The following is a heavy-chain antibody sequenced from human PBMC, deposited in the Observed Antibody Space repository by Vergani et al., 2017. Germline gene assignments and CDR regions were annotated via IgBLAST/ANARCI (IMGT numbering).Heavy chain of an antibody. V-gene: IGHV4-4*07. CDR2: LCPSGST. Sequence: QVKLQESGPGLLKPSQTLSLTCSASGAPISYWCWSWLRQPAGKGLEWIGRLCPSGSTNYKPSLKSRVTMSIDTSKNQFSLKLSSVTAADTAVYYCARLSRIRDFWSGYTWFDPWGQGTLVTVSS. CDR1: GAPISYWC. D-gene: IGHD3-3*01. J-gene: IGHJ5*02. CDR3: ARLSRIRDFWSGYTWFDP.